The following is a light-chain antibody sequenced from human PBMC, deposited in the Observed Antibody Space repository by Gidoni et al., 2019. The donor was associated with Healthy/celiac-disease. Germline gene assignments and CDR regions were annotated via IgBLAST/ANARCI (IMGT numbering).Light chain of an antibody. J-gene: IGKJ5*01. CDR1: QSVSSY. Sequence: EIVLTQSPATLSLSPGERATLSCRASQSVSSYLAWYQQKPGQAPRLLIYDASNRATGIPARFSGSGSGTDFTLTISSREPEDFAVYYCQQRSNWPPITFXQXTRLXIK. V-gene: IGKV3-11*01. CDR2: DAS. CDR3: QQRSNWPPIT.